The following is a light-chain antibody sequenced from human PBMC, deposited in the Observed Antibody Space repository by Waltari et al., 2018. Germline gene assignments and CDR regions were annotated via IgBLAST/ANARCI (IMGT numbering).Light chain of an antibody. CDR2: LNSDGSH. J-gene: IGLJ2*01. V-gene: IGLV4-69*01. CDR3: QTWGTGI. CDR1: SGHSSYA. Sequence: QLVLTQSPSASASLGASVKLTCTLSSGHSSYAIAWHQQQPEKGPRYLRKLNSDGSHSKGDGIPDRFSGSSSGAERYLTISSLQSEDEADYYCQTWGTGIFGGGTKLTVL.